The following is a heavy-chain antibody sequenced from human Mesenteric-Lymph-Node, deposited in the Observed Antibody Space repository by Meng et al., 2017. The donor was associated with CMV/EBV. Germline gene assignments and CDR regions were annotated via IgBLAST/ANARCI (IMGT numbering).Heavy chain of an antibody. Sequence: GESLKISCAASGFTFSSYDMHWVRQATGKGLEWVSAIGTAGDTYYPGSVKGRFTISRDNAKNSLYLQMNSLRAEDTAVYYCAATDYDSSAYRDYWGQGTLVTVSS. J-gene: IGHJ4*02. CDR3: AATDYDSSAYRDY. D-gene: IGHD3-22*01. CDR2: IGTAGDT. CDR1: GFTFSSYD. V-gene: IGHV3-13*01.